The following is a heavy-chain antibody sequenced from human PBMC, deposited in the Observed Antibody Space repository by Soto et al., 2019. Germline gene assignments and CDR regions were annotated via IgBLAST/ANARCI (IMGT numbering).Heavy chain of an antibody. D-gene: IGHD3-10*01. V-gene: IGHV3-23*01. CDR3: AKVGVVRGVIQPPSYYFDF. CDR2: ISGSGGST. CDR1: GFTFSSYA. Sequence: GGSLRLSCAASGFTFSSYAMSWVRQAPGKGLEWVSAISGSGGSTYYADSVKGRFTISRDNSKNTLYLQMNSLRAEDTAVYYCAKVGVVRGVIQPPSYYFDFWGQGTLVTVSS. J-gene: IGHJ4*02.